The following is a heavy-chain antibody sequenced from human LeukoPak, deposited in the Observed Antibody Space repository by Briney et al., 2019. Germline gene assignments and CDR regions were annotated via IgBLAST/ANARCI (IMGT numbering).Heavy chain of an antibody. V-gene: IGHV3-30-3*01. CDR2: ISYDESNK. CDR1: GFTFSSYA. D-gene: IGHD1-26*01. Sequence: HPGGSLRLSCAASGFTFSSYAMHWVRHAPGKGLEWVAVISYDESNKYYADYVKGRFTISRDNSKNTLYLQMNSLRDEDTAVYYCAKEEGSGSYSGRITYWGQGTLVTVSS. J-gene: IGHJ4*02. CDR3: AKEEGSGSYSGRITY.